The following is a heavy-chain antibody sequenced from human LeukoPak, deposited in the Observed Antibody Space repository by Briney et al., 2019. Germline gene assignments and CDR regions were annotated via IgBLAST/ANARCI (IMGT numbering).Heavy chain of an antibody. J-gene: IGHJ4*02. CDR2: ISSGGST. CDR3: ARAPQGDSWYFDY. D-gene: IGHD2-21*02. Sequence: PGGSLQLSCAASGFTVSRNYMNWVRQAPGKGLEWVSVISSGGSTFYADSVKGRFTISRDNFKNTLYLQMNSLRAEDTAVYYCARAPQGDSWYFDYWGQGTLVPVSS. CDR1: GFTVSRNY. V-gene: IGHV3-53*01.